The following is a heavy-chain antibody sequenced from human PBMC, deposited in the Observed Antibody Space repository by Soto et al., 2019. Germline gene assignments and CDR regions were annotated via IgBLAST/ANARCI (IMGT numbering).Heavy chain of an antibody. Sequence: PGGSLRLSCAASGSTFSSYAMSWVRQAPGKGLEWVSAISGSGGSTYYADSVKGRFTISRDNSKNTLYLQMNSLRAEDTAVYYCAKETIGGTNYYYYGMDVWGQGTTVTVSS. V-gene: IGHV3-23*01. CDR3: AKETIGGTNYYYYGMDV. CDR1: GSTFSSYA. CDR2: ISGSGGST. D-gene: IGHD1-1*01. J-gene: IGHJ6*02.